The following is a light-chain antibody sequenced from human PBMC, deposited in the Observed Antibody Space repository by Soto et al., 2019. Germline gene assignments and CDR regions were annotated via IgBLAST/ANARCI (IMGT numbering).Light chain of an antibody. J-gene: IGKJ1*01. CDR2: AAS. Sequence: DIQMTQSPSSLSASVGDRVTITCRASQGISNYLAWYQQKPGKVPKLLIYAASTLQSGVPSRFSGSGSGTDFNLTISSLQPEDGATYYWQKYNSAPQRRTFGQGTKVEIK. CDR1: QGISNY. CDR3: QKYNSAPQRRT. V-gene: IGKV1-27*01.